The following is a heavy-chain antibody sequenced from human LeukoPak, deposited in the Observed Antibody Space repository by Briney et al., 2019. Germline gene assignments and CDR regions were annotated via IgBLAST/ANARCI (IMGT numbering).Heavy chain of an antibody. V-gene: IGHV3-21*01. CDR1: GFTFSSYS. CDR2: ISSSSSYI. J-gene: IGHJ6*03. D-gene: IGHD3-10*01. Sequence: GGTLRLSCAASGFTFSSYSMNWVRQAPGKGLEWVGSISSSSSYIDYADSVKGRVTISRDNAKNSLYLQMNSLRAEDTAVYYCARGWVRGVTAYYMDVWGKGTTVTVSS. CDR3: ARGWVRGVTAYYMDV.